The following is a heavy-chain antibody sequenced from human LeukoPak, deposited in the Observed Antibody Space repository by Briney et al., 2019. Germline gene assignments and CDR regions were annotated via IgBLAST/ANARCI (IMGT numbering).Heavy chain of an antibody. CDR3: ARAGYCSSTSCYFMLSYYYYGMDV. D-gene: IGHD2-2*01. Sequence: GVSVKVSCKASGYTFTGYYMHWVRQAPGQGLEWMGWINPNSGGTNYAQKFQGRVTMTRDTSISAAYMELSRLRSDDTAVYYCARAGYCSSTSCYFMLSYYYYGMDVWGQGTTVTVSS. V-gene: IGHV1-2*02. CDR1: GYTFTGYY. CDR2: INPNSGGT. J-gene: IGHJ6*02.